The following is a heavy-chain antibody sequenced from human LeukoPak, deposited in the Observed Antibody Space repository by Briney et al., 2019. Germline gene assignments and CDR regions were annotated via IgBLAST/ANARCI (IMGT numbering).Heavy chain of an antibody. Sequence: PGGSLRLSCATSGFTFDDYTMHWVRQAPGKGLEWVSLIRWDGVSTYYADSVKGRFTISRDNSKNSLYLQMNSLRTEDTALYYCGKGDTTMDTTLDYWGQGTLVTVSS. CDR3: GKGDTTMDTTLDY. J-gene: IGHJ4*02. V-gene: IGHV3-43*01. D-gene: IGHD5-18*01. CDR1: GFTFDDYT. CDR2: IRWDGVST.